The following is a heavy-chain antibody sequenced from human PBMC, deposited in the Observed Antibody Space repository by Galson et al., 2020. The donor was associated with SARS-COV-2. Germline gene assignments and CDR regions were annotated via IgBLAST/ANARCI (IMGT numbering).Heavy chain of an antibody. CDR2: ISPSNGDT. CDR3: ARGVIPATGSKTFDM. V-gene: IGHV1-18*01. Sequence: ASVKVSCKASGYTFTSYDINWVRQAPGQGLEWVGWISPSNGDTNSAQKLQDRVTMTTDTSTTTAYMELRSLISDDTAVYYCARGVIPATGSKTFDMWGQGTMISVSS. CDR1: GYTFTSYD. D-gene: IGHD6-13*01. J-gene: IGHJ3*02.